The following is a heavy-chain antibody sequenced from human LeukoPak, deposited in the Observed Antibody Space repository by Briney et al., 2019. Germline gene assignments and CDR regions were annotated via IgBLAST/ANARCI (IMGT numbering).Heavy chain of an antibody. CDR1: GFPFSSYG. D-gene: IGHD4-17*01. Sequence: GGSLRLSCAASGFPFSSYGMHWVRQAPGKGLEWVAVIWYDGSNKYYADSVKGRFTISRDNSKNTPYLQMNSLRAEDTAVYYCARDRNGNYGRWGFDYWGQGTLVTVSS. V-gene: IGHV3-33*01. CDR2: IWYDGSNK. J-gene: IGHJ4*02. CDR3: ARDRNGNYGRWGFDY.